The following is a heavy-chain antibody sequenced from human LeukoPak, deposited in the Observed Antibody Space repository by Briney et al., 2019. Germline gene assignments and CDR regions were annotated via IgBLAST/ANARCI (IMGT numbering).Heavy chain of an antibody. CDR1: GFNFDRYT. D-gene: IGHD3-10*02. CDR3: AKEMDTMFFDY. J-gene: IGHJ4*02. CDR2: AGWAGGTT. V-gene: IGHV3-43*01. Sequence: GGSLRLSCATSGFNFDRYTIHWVRQAPGKGLEWVSLAGWAGGTTFYSDSVRGRFTISRDSGRKSVYLQMNSLTTDDTAFYFCAKEMDTMFFDYWGQGALVTVSS.